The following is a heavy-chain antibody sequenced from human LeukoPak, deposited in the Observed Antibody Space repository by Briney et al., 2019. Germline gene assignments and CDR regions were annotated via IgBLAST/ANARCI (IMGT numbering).Heavy chain of an antibody. V-gene: IGHV4-39*02. CDR3: ARNSSSGWFDF. CDR2: IYNSVST. J-gene: IGHJ4*02. CDR1: GDSISSHFYY. Sequence: SETLSLTCTVSGDSISSHFYYWGWIRQPPGKGLEWIGSIYNSVSTFYNPSLKSRVTISVDTSKNHFSLGLTSVNVADTAVYYCARNSSSGWFDFWGQGILVTVSS. D-gene: IGHD6-19*01.